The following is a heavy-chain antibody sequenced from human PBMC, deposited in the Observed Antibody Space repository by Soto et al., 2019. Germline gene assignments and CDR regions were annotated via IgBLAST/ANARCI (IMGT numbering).Heavy chain of an antibody. V-gene: IGHV4-59*12. D-gene: IGHD1-26*01. CDR3: MRVRVGIGNRMDA. CDR1: SGSISSFY. Sequence: SETLSLTCSVSSGSISSFYWTWVRQAPGKILEWIGYIHYSGRTDYNPSITSRATMTVDTTKNQFPLNIKPITDEDTAVYYWMRVRVGIGNRMDAWGRGTTVTVSS. J-gene: IGHJ6*02. CDR2: IHYSGRT.